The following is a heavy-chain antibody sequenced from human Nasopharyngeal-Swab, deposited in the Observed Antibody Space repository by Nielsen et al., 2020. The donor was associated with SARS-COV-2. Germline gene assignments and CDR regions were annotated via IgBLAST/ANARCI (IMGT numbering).Heavy chain of an antibody. CDR3: ARTLVTVAAFDY. J-gene: IGHJ4*02. CDR1: GYSLRASGMC. Sequence: SGSTLVKPTHTLTLTCTFCGYSLRASGMCVSWWRQPPGKALEWLARIDWDDDKYYSTSLRTRLTISKDTSKNQVVLTMTNMDPVDTATYYCARTLVTVAAFDYWGQGTLVTVSS. CDR2: IDWDDDK. D-gene: IGHD4-23*01. V-gene: IGHV2-70*11.